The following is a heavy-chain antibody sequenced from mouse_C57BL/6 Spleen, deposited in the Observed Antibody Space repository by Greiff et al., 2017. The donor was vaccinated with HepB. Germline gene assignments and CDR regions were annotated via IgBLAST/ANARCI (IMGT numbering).Heavy chain of an antibody. CDR3: ARRGEWLPPYAMDY. CDR2: INPNNGGT. Sequence: EVQLQQSGPELVKPGASVKISCKASGYTFTDYYMNWVKQSHGKSLEWIGDINPNNGGTSYNQKFKGKATLTVDKSSSTAYMELRSLTSEDSAVYYCARRGEWLPPYAMDYWGQGTSVTVSS. CDR1: GYTFTDYY. D-gene: IGHD2-2*01. V-gene: IGHV1-26*01. J-gene: IGHJ4*01.